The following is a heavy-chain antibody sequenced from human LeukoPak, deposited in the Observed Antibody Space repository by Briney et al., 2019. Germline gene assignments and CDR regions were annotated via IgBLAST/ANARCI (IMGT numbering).Heavy chain of an antibody. CDR1: GFTFSSAA. V-gene: IGHV3-23*01. J-gene: IGHJ4*02. D-gene: IGHD3-10*01. Sequence: PGGSLRLSCAASGFTFSSAAMTWVRQAPGKGLEWVSGMSGSGIYTYYADSVKGRFIISRDNSKNTLYLQMNSLRAEDTAIYYCAKDRIDSGSYYYIDVWGQGTLVTVSS. CDR2: MSGSGIYT. CDR3: AKDRIDSGSYYYIDV.